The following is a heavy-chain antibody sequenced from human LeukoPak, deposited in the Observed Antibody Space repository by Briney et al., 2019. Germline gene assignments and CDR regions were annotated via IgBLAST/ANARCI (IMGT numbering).Heavy chain of an antibody. CDR3: ARLGSGWADAFDI. V-gene: IGHV3-48*03. D-gene: IGHD6-19*01. J-gene: IGHJ3*02. Sequence: GGSLRLSCAASGFTFSSYEMNWVRQAPGKGLEWLSHISNSGSSIQYADSVKGRFTISRDNAKNSLYLQMNSLRAEDTAVYYCARLGSGWADAFDIWGQGTMVTVSS. CDR2: ISNSGSSI. CDR1: GFTFSSYE.